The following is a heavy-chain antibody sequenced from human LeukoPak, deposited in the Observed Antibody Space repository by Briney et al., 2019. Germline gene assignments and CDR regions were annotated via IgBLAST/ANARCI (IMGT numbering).Heavy chain of an antibody. J-gene: IGHJ6*04. V-gene: IGHV4-59*01. D-gene: IGHD2-2*01. CDR1: GGSISSYY. CDR2: IYYSGST. CDR3: ARGGKVDTYCSSTSCYMDV. Sequence: SETLSLTCTVSGGSISSYYWSWIRQPPGKGLEWIGSIYYSGSTNYNPSLKSRVTISVDTSKNQFSLKLSSVTAADTAVYYCARGGKVDTYCSSTSCYMDVWGKGTTVTVSS.